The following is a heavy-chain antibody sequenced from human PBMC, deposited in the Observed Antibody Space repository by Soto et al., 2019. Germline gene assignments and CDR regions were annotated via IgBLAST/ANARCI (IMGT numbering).Heavy chain of an antibody. CDR2: VYHSGSS. Sequence: SDPLALTCRVSGGSMSFGSYYWGWIRQPPGKVLEWTGRVYHSGSSYYNPSLKSRVTISVDTSKKQFSLKLRSVTAADTAVYFCARHRPGDYRSGLDYWGQGTMVTVSS. J-gene: IGHJ4*02. D-gene: IGHD3-10*01. CDR3: ARHRPGDYRSGLDY. V-gene: IGHV4-39*01. CDR1: GGSMSFGSYY.